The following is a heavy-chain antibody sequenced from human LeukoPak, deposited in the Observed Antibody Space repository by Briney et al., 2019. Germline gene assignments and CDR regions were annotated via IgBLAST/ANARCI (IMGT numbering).Heavy chain of an antibody. Sequence: GGSLRLSCAASGFTFSDYWMHWVRQAPGKGLVWVSRINTDETRTNYADSVKGRFTISRDNAKNTLYLQMNSLRAEDTAVYYCARVGVGAYYFDYWGQGTLVTVST. CDR1: GFTFSDYW. CDR3: ARVGVGAYYFDY. J-gene: IGHJ4*02. V-gene: IGHV3-74*01. D-gene: IGHD3-3*01. CDR2: INTDETRT.